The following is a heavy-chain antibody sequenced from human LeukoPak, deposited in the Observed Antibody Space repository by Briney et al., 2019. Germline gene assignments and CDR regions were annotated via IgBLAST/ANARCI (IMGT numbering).Heavy chain of an antibody. Sequence: GGSLRLSCAASGFTFSSYWMSWVRQAPGKGLEWVSNIKQDGSEKYYVDSVKGQFTISRDNAKNSLYLQMNSLRAEDTAVYYCARVVVVPAAITPGGFDYWGQGTLVTVSS. CDR1: GFTFSSYW. J-gene: IGHJ4*02. CDR2: IKQDGSEK. D-gene: IGHD2-2*01. V-gene: IGHV3-7*01. CDR3: ARVVVVPAAITPGGFDY.